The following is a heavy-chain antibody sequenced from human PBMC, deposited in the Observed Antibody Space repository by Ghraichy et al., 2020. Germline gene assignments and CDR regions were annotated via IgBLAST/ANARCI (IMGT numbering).Heavy chain of an antibody. J-gene: IGHJ6*02. CDR2: FDPEDGET. D-gene: IGHD6-19*01. V-gene: IGHV1-24*01. Sequence: ASVKVSCKVSGYTLTELSMHWVRQAPGKGLEWMGGFDPEDGETIYAQKFQGRVTMTEDTSTDTAYMELSSLRSEDTAVYYCATDPSSGARYYYYGMDVWGQGTTVTVSS. CDR1: GYTLTELS. CDR3: ATDPSSGARYYYYGMDV.